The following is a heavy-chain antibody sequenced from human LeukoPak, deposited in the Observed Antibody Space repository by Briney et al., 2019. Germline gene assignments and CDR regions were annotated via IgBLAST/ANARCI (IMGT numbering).Heavy chain of an antibody. CDR3: ARGRYYGSGSYYNAPDY. D-gene: IGHD3-10*01. CDR2: TNPNSGNT. CDR1: GYTFTSYD. Sequence: ASVKVSCKASGYTFTSYDINWVRQATGQGLEWMGWTNPNSGNTGYAQKFQGRVTMTRNTSISTAYMELSSLRSEDTAVYYCARGRYYGSGSYYNAPDYWGQGTLVTVSS. J-gene: IGHJ4*02. V-gene: IGHV1-8*01.